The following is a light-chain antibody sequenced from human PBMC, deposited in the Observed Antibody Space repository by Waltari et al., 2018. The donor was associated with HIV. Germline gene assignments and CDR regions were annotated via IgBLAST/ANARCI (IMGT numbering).Light chain of an antibody. CDR2: EVS. J-gene: IGLJ1*01. CDR1: SSDVGGYPY. CDR3: SSYTTGSTLVV. V-gene: IGLV2-14*01. Sequence: QSALTQPASVSGSPGQSITIPCTGTSSDVGGYPYFSWYQQFPGKAPKLMISEVSNRPSGVSDRLSGSKSGNTASLTISGLQAEDEADYYCSSYTTGSTLVVFGTGTKVIVL.